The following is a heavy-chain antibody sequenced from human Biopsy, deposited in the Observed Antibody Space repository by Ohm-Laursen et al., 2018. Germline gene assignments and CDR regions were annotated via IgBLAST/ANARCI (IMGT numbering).Heavy chain of an antibody. CDR1: GFTFSNYA. CDR2: ISGSAGST. J-gene: IGHJ6*02. V-gene: IGHV3-23*01. CDR3: AKINPSSIYYYYGMDV. Sequence: SLRLSCTASGFTFSNYAMSWVRQAPGKGLEWVSAISGSAGSTNYADPVKGRFTISRDNSKNTLYLQLNGLRAEDTALYYCAKINPSSIYYYYGMDVWGQGTTVTVSS.